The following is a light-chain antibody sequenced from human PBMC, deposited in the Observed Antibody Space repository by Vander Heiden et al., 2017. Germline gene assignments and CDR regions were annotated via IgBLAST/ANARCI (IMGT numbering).Light chain of an antibody. CDR2: QDS. V-gene: IGLV3-1*01. Sequence: SYELTQPPSVSVSPGQTASITCSGDKLGDKYACWYQQKPGQSPGRGIYQDSKRPSGIPERFYGSNSGKTANLTISGTQAMNKSDYYSRAWDSRTVGFGG. J-gene: IGLJ7*01. CDR1: KLGDKY. CDR3: RAWDSRTVG.